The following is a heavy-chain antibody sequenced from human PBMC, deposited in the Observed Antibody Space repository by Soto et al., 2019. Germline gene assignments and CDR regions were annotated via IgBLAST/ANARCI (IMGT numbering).Heavy chain of an antibody. V-gene: IGHV3-7*01. CDR3: AREAFDFWSGSPSNWFDP. CDR2: IKQDGSGK. CDR1: GFTFSSYW. Sequence: GGSLRLSCAASGFTFSSYWMSWVRQAPGKGLEWVANIKQDGSGKYYVDSVKGRLTISRDNAKNSLYLQMNSLRAEDTAVYYCAREAFDFWSGSPSNWFDPWGQGTLVTVSS. J-gene: IGHJ5*02. D-gene: IGHD3-3*01.